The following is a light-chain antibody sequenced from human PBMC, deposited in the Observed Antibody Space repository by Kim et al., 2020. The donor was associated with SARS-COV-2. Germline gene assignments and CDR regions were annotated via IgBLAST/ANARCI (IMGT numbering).Light chain of an antibody. V-gene: IGKV1-33*01. CDR3: QQYDNLLFT. CDR2: DAS. J-gene: IGKJ3*01. Sequence: DIQMTQSPSSLSASVGGRVTITCQASQDISNYLNWCQQKPGKAPKLLIYDASNLETGVPSRFSGSGSGTDFTFTISSLQPEDIATYYCQQYDNLLFTFGPGTKVDIK. CDR1: QDISNY.